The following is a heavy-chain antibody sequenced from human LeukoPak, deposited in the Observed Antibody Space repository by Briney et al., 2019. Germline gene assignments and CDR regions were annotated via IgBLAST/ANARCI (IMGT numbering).Heavy chain of an antibody. V-gene: IGHV4-34*01. CDR3: ARAAGTD. CDR1: GGSLSGYY. CDR2: INHSGST. D-gene: IGHD6-13*01. Sequence: PTETLSLTCAVYGGSLSGYYWSWIRQPPGKGLEWIGEINHSGSTNYNPSLKSRVTISVDTSKNQFSLKLSSVTAADTAVYYCARAAGTDWGQGTLVTVSS. J-gene: IGHJ4*02.